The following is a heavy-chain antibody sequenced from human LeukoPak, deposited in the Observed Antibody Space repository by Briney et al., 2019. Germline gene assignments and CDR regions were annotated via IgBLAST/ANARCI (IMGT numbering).Heavy chain of an antibody. CDR3: ARGAGYSREVNYYHYMDV. D-gene: IGHD5-12*01. CDR1: GDSISSYY. V-gene: IGHV4-59*01. Sequence: PSETLSLTCTVSGDSISSYYWSWIRQPPGKGLEWIGYIYYSGSTNYNPSLKSRVTISVDTSKNQFSLKLSSVTAADTAVYYCARGAGYSREVNYYHYMDVWGKGTTVTVSS. J-gene: IGHJ6*03. CDR2: IYYSGST.